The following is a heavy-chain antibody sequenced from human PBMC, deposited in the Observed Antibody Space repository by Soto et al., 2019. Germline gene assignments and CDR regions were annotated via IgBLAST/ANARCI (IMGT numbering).Heavy chain of an antibody. CDR1: GDSIISSNYY. J-gene: IGHJ6*02. D-gene: IGHD2-2*01. V-gene: IGHV4-39*01. CDR2: MYYSGST. CDR3: ARIVVIPAAPDYYNYYGVDV. Sequence: SETLSLTCTVSGDSIISSNYYWAWIRQSPGKGLEWIGNMYYSGSTYYNLSLKSRVTMPVDTSKNQLSLKISSVTAADTSVYYCARIVVIPAAPDYYNYYGVDVWGQGTTVTVSS.